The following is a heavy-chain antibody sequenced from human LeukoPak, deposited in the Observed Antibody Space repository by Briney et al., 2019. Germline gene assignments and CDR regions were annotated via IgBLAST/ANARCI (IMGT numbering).Heavy chain of an antibody. CDR3: CTCLLVVIAFVY. CDR2: FDPEDGET. V-gene: IGHV1-24*01. J-gene: IGHJ4*02. CDR1: GYILTQLS. D-gene: IGHD2-21*01. Sequence: ASVKVSCKVSGYILTQLSMHWVRQAPGKGLEWMEGFDPEDGETIYAQKFQGRVTMTTDTSTDPVYIELSSLSSQKTAVYFFCTCLLVVIAFVYWGQGTLVSVSS.